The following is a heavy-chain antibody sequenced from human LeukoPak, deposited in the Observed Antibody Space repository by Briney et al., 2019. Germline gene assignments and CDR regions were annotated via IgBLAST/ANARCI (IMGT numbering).Heavy chain of an antibody. Sequence: GGSLRLSCAASGFTFSSYWMSWVRQAPGKGLEWVSAISGSGGSTYYADSVKGRFTISRDNSKNTLYLQMNSLRAEGTAVYYCAKDIKSDGDIVVVPAGDFDYWGQGTLVTVSS. CDR3: AKDIKSDGDIVVVPAGDFDY. V-gene: IGHV3-23*01. D-gene: IGHD2-2*01. J-gene: IGHJ4*02. CDR1: GFTFSSYW. CDR2: ISGSGGST.